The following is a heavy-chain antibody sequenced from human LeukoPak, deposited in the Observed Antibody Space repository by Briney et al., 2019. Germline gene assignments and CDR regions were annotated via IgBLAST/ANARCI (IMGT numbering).Heavy chain of an antibody. CDR3: ARGVQVSDRVERRAAFFDY. CDR2: IWSDGSNK. Sequence: PGGSLRLSCAASGFTFSSYGMHWFRQAPGKGLEWVAIIWSDGSNKYYADSVKGRFTISRDNSKNTLYLQMNSLRAEDTAVYYCARGVQVSDRVERRAAFFDYWGQGTLVTVSS. D-gene: IGHD1-1*01. CDR1: GFTFSSYG. J-gene: IGHJ4*02. V-gene: IGHV3-33*01.